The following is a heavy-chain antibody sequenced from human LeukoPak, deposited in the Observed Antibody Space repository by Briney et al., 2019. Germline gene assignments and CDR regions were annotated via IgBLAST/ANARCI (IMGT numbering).Heavy chain of an antibody. D-gene: IGHD3-9*01. CDR3: ARVPRSFDWLFLFDY. CDR2: ISSSGNTI. Sequence: GGSLRLSCAASGFTLSSYSMNWVRQAPGKGPEWVSYISSSGNTIYYVDSVKGRFTISRDTAKNSLYLQMSSLRAEDTAVYYCARVPRSFDWLFLFDYWGQGTLVTVSS. V-gene: IGHV3-48*04. CDR1: GFTLSSYS. J-gene: IGHJ4*02.